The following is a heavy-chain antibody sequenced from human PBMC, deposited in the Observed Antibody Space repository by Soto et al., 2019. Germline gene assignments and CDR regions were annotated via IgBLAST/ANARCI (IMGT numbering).Heavy chain of an antibody. CDR3: AIDRDASADYYFDF. V-gene: IGHV3-30*04. J-gene: IGHJ4*02. CDR2: ISSDGRNK. CDR1: GFTFSIYA. D-gene: IGHD2-2*01. Sequence: QVQLVESGGGVVQPGRSLRLSCAASGFTFSIYAMHWVRQAPGKGLEWVAVISSDGRNKYYADSVKGRFTISRDNSNTLYLQMNSLRGEDMAVYYCAIDRDASADYYFDFWGQGTLVTVSS.